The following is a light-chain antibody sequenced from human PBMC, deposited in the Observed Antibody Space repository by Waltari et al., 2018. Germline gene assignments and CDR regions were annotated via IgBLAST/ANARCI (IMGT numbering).Light chain of an antibody. V-gene: IGKV4-1*01. J-gene: IGKJ2*01. Sequence: DIVMTQSPDSLAVSLGARATINCKSSQSLLYSSNNKYYLAWYRQKPGQPPKLPIYLASTRESGVPDRFSGSGSGTDFTLTISSLQAEDVAVYYCQQYYNIPYTFGQGTKLEIK. CDR3: QQYYNIPYT. CDR2: LAS. CDR1: QSLLYSSNNKYY.